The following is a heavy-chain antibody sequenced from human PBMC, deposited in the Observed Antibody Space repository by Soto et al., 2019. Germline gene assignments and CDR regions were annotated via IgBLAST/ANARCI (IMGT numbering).Heavy chain of an antibody. CDR3: ARDSSSSGIDY. D-gene: IGHD6-6*01. Sequence: SETLSLTCTVSGGSISSGDYYWSWIRQPPGKGLEWIGYIYYSGSTYYNPSLKSRVTISVDTSKNQFSLKLSSVTAADTAVYYWARDSSSSGIDYWGQGTLVTVSS. CDR1: GGSISSGDYY. J-gene: IGHJ4*02. CDR2: IYYSGST. V-gene: IGHV4-30-4*01.